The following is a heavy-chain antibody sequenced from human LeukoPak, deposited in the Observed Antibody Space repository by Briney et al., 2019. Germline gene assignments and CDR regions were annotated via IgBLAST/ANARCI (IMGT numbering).Heavy chain of an antibody. J-gene: IGHJ4*02. CDR1: GFTFSSYA. CDR2: ISYDGSNK. V-gene: IGHV3-30-3*01. CDR3: ARDPTQDGSGSYPSDY. D-gene: IGHD3-10*01. Sequence: GGSLRLSCVGSGFTFSSYAVHWVRQASGKGLEWVAVISYDGSNKHYADSVKGRFTISRDNSKNTLYLEMDSLRAEDTAVYYCARDPTQDGSGSYPSDYWGQGTLVTVSS.